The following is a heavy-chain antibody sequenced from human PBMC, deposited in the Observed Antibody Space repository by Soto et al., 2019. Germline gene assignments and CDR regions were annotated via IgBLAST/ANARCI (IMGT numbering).Heavy chain of an antibody. CDR3: ARGDGDYYYYGMDV. Sequence: KQSQTLSLTCTVSGGSISSYYWSWIRQPPGKGLEWIGYIYYSGSTNYNPSLKSRVTISVDTSKNQFSLKLSSVTAADTAVYYCARGDGDYYYYGMDVWGQGTTVTVSS. D-gene: IGHD4-17*01. CDR2: IYYSGST. V-gene: IGHV4-59*01. J-gene: IGHJ6*02. CDR1: GGSISSYY.